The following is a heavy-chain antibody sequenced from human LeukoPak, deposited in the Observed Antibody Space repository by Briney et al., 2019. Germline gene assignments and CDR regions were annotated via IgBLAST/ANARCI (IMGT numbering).Heavy chain of an antibody. CDR2: ISSSGSTI. Sequence: KPGGSLRLSCAASGFTFSDYYMSWIPQAPGKGLEWVLYISSSGSTIYYAYPVKVRFTISRDNAKNSLYLQRNSLRAEGTAVSYWASRGGRAKVGALDYWGQGTLVTVSS. J-gene: IGHJ4*02. V-gene: IGHV3-11*01. CDR3: ASRGGRAKVGALDY. CDR1: GFTFSDYY. D-gene: IGHD1-26*01.